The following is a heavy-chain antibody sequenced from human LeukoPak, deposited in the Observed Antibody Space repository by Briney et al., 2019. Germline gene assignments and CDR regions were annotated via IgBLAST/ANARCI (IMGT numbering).Heavy chain of an antibody. CDR1: GGSINSNY. V-gene: IGHV4-4*07. CDR3: ASQGYLLGET. CDR2: IYTSGST. J-gene: IGHJ5*02. Sequence: PSETLSLTCSVSGGSINSNYWSWIRQPAGKGLEWIGRIYTSGSTNYNPSLKSRVTMSVDTSKNQFSLKLSSVTAADTAVYYCASQGYLLGETWGQGTLVTVSS. D-gene: IGHD3-16*01.